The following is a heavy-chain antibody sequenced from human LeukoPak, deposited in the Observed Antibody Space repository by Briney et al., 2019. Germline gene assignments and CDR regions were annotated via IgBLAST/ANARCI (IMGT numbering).Heavy chain of an antibody. Sequence: GGSLRLSCAASGFTFSSYAMSWVRQAPGKGLEWVSAISGSGGSTYYADSVKGRFTVSRDNSKNTLYLQTNSLRAEDTAVYYCGGYSGYRRAFDIWGQGTMVTVSS. D-gene: IGHD5-12*01. CDR3: GGYSGYRRAFDI. V-gene: IGHV3-23*01. CDR2: ISGSGGST. CDR1: GFTFSSYA. J-gene: IGHJ3*02.